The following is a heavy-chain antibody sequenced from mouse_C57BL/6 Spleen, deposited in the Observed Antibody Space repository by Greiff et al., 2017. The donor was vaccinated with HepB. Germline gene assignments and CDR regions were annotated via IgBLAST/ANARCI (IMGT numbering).Heavy chain of an antibody. J-gene: IGHJ3*01. Sequence: EVQWVESGGGLVQPGGSLKLSCAASGFTFSDYYMYWVRQTPEKRLEWVAYISNGGGSTYYPDTVKGRFTISRDNAKNTLYLQMSRLKSEDTAMYYCARQGDDYPFAYWGQGTLVTVSA. CDR1: GFTFSDYY. CDR2: ISNGGGST. CDR3: ARQGDDYPFAY. V-gene: IGHV5-12*01. D-gene: IGHD2-4*01.